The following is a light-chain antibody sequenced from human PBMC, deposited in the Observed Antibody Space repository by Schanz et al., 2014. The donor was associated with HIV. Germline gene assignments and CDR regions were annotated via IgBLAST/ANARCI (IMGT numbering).Light chain of an antibody. V-gene: IGKV3-20*01. Sequence: ETVLTQSPGSLSLSPGERATLSCRASQSLGGSQLAWYQHKPGQAPRLLIYGASNRATGIPDRFSGGGSGIDFTLTISRLEPEDFAVYYCQQYGTSLITFGQGTRLDI. CDR1: QSLGGSQ. CDR2: GAS. CDR3: QQYGTSLIT. J-gene: IGKJ5*01.